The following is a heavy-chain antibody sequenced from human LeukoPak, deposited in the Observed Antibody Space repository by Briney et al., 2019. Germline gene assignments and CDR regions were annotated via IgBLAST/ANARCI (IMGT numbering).Heavy chain of an antibody. Sequence: GRSLRLSCAASGFTFDDYAMHWVRQAPGKGLEWLSGISWNSGSIGHADSVKGRFTTSRDNAKNSLYLQMNSLRAEDMALYYCAKAIRSDFWSGYYFDYWGQGTLVTVSS. CDR1: GFTFDDYA. J-gene: IGHJ4*02. V-gene: IGHV3-9*03. CDR3: AKAIRSDFWSGYYFDY. D-gene: IGHD3-3*01. CDR2: ISWNSGSI.